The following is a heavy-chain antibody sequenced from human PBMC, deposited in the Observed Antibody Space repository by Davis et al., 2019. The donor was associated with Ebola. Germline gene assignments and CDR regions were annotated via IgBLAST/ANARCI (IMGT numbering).Heavy chain of an antibody. Sequence: GESLKISCAASGFTFSNAWMSWVRQAPGKGLEWVGRIKSKTDGGTTDYAAPVKGRFTISRDDSKNTLYLQMNSLKTEDTAVYYCTTRHIAAAGIWYYYGMDVWGQGTTVTVSS. V-gene: IGHV3-15*01. J-gene: IGHJ6*02. CDR2: IKSKTDGGTT. CDR1: GFTFSNAW. D-gene: IGHD6-13*01. CDR3: TTRHIAAAGIWYYYGMDV.